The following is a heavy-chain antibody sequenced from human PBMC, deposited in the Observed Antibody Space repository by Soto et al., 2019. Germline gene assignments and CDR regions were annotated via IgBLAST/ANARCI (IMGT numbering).Heavy chain of an antibody. V-gene: IGHV4-34*01. D-gene: IGHD2-2*03. CDR1: GGSFSGYY. Sequence: QVQLQQWGAGLLKPSETLSLTCAVYGGSFSGYYWSWIRQPPGKGLEWIGEINHSGSTNYNPSLKSRVTISVDPSKNQFSLKLSSVTAADTAVYYCARRRDLGIVVVPAATNFDYWGQGTLVTVSS. CDR3: ARRRDLGIVVVPAATNFDY. CDR2: INHSGST. J-gene: IGHJ4*02.